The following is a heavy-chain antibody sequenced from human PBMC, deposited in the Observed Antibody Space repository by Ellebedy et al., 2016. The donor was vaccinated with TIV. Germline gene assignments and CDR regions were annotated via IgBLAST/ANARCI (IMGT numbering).Heavy chain of an antibody. J-gene: IGHJ4*01. CDR2: IKQDGSEK. D-gene: IGHD1-1*01. CDR3: ARSPATGTVDY. CDR1: GFTFSNYW. Sequence: GESLKISXAASGFTFSNYWMSWVRQAPGKGLEWVANIKQDGSEKYYVDSVKGRFTMSRDNAKNSLYLQLNSLRAEDTAVYYCARSPATGTVDYWGHGTLVTVSS. V-gene: IGHV3-7*01.